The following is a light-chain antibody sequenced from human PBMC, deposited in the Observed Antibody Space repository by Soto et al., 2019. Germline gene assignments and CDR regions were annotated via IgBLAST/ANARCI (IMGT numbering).Light chain of an antibody. Sequence: DIVMTQSPLSLPVTPGEPASISCRSSQSLVHSNGYNYLDWYLQKPGQSPQVLIYMGSNRASGVPDRFSVSGSGTDFTLKISRVEAEDVGVYYCMQSLQSRTFGQGTKVEI. CDR1: QSLVHSNGYNY. CDR3: MQSLQSRT. V-gene: IGKV2-28*01. CDR2: MGS. J-gene: IGKJ1*01.